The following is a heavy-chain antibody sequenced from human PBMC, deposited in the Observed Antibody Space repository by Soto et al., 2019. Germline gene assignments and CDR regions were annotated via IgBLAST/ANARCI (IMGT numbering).Heavy chain of an antibody. CDR2: INHSGST. D-gene: IGHD2-2*01. CDR3: ARDAPYCSSTSCHNDY. Sequence: SETLSLTCAVYGGSFSGYDWSWIRQHPGKGLEWIGEINHSGSTNYNPSLKSRVTISVDTSKNQFSLKLSSVTAADTAVYYCARDAPYCSSTSCHNDYWGQGTLVTVSS. V-gene: IGHV4-34*01. J-gene: IGHJ4*02. CDR1: GGSFSGYD.